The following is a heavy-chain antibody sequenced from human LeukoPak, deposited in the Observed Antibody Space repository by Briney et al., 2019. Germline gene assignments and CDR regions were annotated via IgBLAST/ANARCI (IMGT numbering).Heavy chain of an antibody. CDR1: GGSISSYY. CDR2: IYYSGST. Sequence: SETLSLTCTVSGGSISSYYWSWIRQPPGKGLEWIGYIYYSGSTNYNPSLKSRVTISVDTSKNQFSLKLSSVTAADTAVYYCARVAYRPRSWYSDYYFDYWGQGTLVTVSS. D-gene: IGHD6-13*01. V-gene: IGHV4-59*01. CDR3: ARVAYRPRSWYSDYYFDY. J-gene: IGHJ4*02.